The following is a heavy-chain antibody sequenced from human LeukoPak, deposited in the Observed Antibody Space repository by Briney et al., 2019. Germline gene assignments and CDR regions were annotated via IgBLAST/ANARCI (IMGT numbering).Heavy chain of an antibody. CDR2: ISSSSSYI. D-gene: IGHD3-10*02. Sequence: GGSLRLSCAASGFNFGSYSMTWVRQAPGKGLEWVSSISSSSSYINYADSVRGRFTISRDNAKNSLYLQMNSLRAEDTAVYYCAELGITMIGGVWGKGTTVTISS. CDR3: AELGITMIGGV. J-gene: IGHJ6*04. CDR1: GFNFGSYS. V-gene: IGHV3-21*01.